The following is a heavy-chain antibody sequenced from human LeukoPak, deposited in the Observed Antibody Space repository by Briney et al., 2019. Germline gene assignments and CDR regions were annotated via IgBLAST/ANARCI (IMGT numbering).Heavy chain of an antibody. J-gene: IGHJ4*02. V-gene: IGHV3-21*01. Sequence: PGGSLRLSCAASGFTFSNYNMNWVRQAPGKGLEWVSCISTRSTYIYYADSVKGRFTISRDNAKNSLYLQMNSLRVEDTAVYYCARGGATVTWGFFDYWGQGTLVTVSS. CDR2: ISTRSTYI. CDR1: GFTFSNYN. CDR3: ARGGATVTWGFFDY. D-gene: IGHD4-17*01.